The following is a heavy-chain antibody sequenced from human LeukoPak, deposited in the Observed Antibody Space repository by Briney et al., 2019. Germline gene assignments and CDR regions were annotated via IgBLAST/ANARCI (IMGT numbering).Heavy chain of an antibody. CDR3: ARVSRTTGGLGY. CDR2: VNPDSGGS. J-gene: IGHJ4*02. Sequence: ASVKVSCKASGYSLSDYYIQWVRQVPGQGPEWMGWVNPDSGGSICAQRFQGRVTLTRDTSINTAYLELTSLKSDDTALYFCARVSRTTGGLGYWGQGTLVTVSS. CDR1: GYSLSDYY. V-gene: IGHV1-2*02. D-gene: IGHD4-11*01.